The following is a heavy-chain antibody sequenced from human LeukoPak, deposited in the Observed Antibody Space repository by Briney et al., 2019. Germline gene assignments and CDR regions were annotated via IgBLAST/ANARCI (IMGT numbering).Heavy chain of an antibody. Sequence: PSETLSLTCTVSGGSISSSSYYWGWVRQAPGKGLEWVSVIYSGGSTYYADSVKGRFTISRDNSKNTLYLQMNSLRAEDTAVYYCARDYRRQQLGAAYFDYWGQGTLVTVSS. D-gene: IGHD6-13*01. V-gene: IGHV3-66*01. CDR3: ARDYRRQQLGAAYFDY. J-gene: IGHJ4*02. CDR1: GGSISSSSYY. CDR2: IYSGGST.